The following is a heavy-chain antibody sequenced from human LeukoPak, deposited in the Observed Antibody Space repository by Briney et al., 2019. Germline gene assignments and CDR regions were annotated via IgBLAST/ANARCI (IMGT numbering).Heavy chain of an antibody. D-gene: IGHD3-9*01. CDR3: ASLLNYYDILTGYYSGGMLEFDY. V-gene: IGHV4-39*01. J-gene: IGHJ4*02. Sequence: SETLSLTCTVSGGSISSSSYYWGWIRQPPGKGLEWIGSIYYSGSTYYNPSLKSRVTISVDTSKNQFSLKLSSVTAADTAVYYCASLLNYYDILTGYYSGGMLEFDYWGQGTLVTVSS. CDR1: GGSISSSSYY. CDR2: IYYSGST.